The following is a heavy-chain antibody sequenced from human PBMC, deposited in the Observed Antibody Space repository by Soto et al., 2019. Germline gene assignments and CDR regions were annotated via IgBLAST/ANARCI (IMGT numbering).Heavy chain of an antibody. CDR1: GGSISSYY. D-gene: IGHD6-19*01. Sequence: TLSLTCTVSGGSISSYYWSWIRQHPGKGLEWIGYIYYSGSTYYNPSLKSRVTISVDTSKNQFSLKLSSVTAADTAVYYCARSRSIAVAGTSPLGGLFDYWGHGTLVTVSS. CDR3: ARSRSIAVAGTSPLGGLFDY. CDR2: IYYSGST. J-gene: IGHJ4*01. V-gene: IGHV4-31*03.